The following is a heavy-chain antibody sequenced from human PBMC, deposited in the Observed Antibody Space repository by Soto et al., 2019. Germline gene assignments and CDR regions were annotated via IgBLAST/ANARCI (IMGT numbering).Heavy chain of an antibody. V-gene: IGHV3-23*01. J-gene: IGHJ4*02. CDR1: GFTFSSCV. Sequence: EVHLLESGGGLVHPGESLRLSCGASGFTFSSCVMTWVRQAPGKGLEWVSCITDSGTGTYYADYVKGRFTISRDNSKNTMYLQMNNLRAEDTGVYYCEKVLVHGRWYAEDWGQGTLVTVSS. CDR2: ITDSGTGT. CDR3: EKVLVHGRWYAED. D-gene: IGHD6-13*01.